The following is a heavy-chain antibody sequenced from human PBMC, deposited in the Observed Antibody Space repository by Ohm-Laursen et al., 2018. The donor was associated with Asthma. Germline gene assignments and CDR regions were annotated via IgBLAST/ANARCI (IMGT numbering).Heavy chain of an antibody. Sequence: GSSVKVSCKASGGTFSSYAISWVRQAPGQGLEWMGGIIPIFGIANYAQKFQGGVTITADKSTSTAYMELSSLRSEDTAVYYCASALIVVVVAATTNYYGMDVWGQGTTVTVSS. V-gene: IGHV1-69*17. J-gene: IGHJ6*02. CDR1: GGTFSSYA. CDR2: IIPIFGIA. CDR3: ASALIVVVVAATTNYYGMDV. D-gene: IGHD2-15*01.